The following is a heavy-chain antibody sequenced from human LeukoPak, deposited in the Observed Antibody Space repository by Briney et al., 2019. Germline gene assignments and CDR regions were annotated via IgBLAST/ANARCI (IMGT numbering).Heavy chain of an antibody. CDR2: IYYSGST. CDR1: GGSISSYY. Sequence: PSETLSLTCTVSGGSISSYYWSWIRQPPGKGLEWIGYIYYSGSTNYNPSLKSRVTISVDTSKNQFSLKLSSVTAADMAVYYCARDSYDHPDNWFDPWGQGTLVTVSS. J-gene: IGHJ5*02. D-gene: IGHD3-3*01. CDR3: ARDSYDHPDNWFDP. V-gene: IGHV4-59*01.